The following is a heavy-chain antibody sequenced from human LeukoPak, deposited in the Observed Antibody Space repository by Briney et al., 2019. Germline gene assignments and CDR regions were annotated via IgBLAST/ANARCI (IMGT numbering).Heavy chain of an antibody. D-gene: IGHD3-22*01. Sequence: GGSLRLSCSASGFTLSSYGMHWVRPAPGKGLEWVAVISYDGSNKYYAASVKGRFTISRDNSKNTLYLQMSSLRAEDTAVYYCAKGGGYAFDYWGQGTLVTVSS. CDR1: GFTLSSYG. CDR2: ISYDGSNK. CDR3: AKGGGYAFDY. V-gene: IGHV3-30*18. J-gene: IGHJ4*02.